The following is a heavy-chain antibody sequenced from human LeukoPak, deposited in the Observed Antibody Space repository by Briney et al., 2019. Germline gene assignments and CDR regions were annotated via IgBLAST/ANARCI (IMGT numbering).Heavy chain of an antibody. CDR3: AYSYGPYYYDY. CDR1: GFTFSSYS. V-gene: IGHV3-48*01. J-gene: IGHJ4*02. Sequence: PGGSLRLSCAASGFTFSSYSMNWVRQAPGKGQEWVSYITSSSTNIYYADSVKGRFTISRDNAKNSLYLQMNSLRAEDTAVYYCAYSYGPYYYDYWGQGTLVTVSS. D-gene: IGHD5-18*01. CDR2: ITSSSTNI.